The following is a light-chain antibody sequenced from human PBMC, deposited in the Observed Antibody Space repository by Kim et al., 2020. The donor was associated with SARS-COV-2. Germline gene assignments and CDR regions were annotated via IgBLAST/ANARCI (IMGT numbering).Light chain of an antibody. J-gene: IGKJ5*01. CDR1: QTISTY. CDR3: QQSHSAPIT. V-gene: IGKV1-39*01. CDR2: GAS. Sequence: ASVADRVTIACRASQTISTYLNLYQPKSGQAPRLLIYGASTLQGGVPSRFSGSGSGTEFTLTIANVQPEDFATYYCQQSHSAPITFGQGTRLEIK.